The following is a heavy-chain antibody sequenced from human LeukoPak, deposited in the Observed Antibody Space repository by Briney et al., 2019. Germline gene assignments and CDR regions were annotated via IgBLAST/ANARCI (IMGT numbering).Heavy chain of an antibody. J-gene: IGHJ5*02. V-gene: IGHV1-69*04. CDR3: ASAYYSGGSCYVNWFDP. Sequence: SVKVSCKASGGTFSSYAISWVRQAPGQGLEWMGRIIPILGIANYAQKFQGRVTITADKSTSTAYMELSSLRSEDTAVYYCASAYYSGGSCYVNWFDPWGQGTLVTVSS. D-gene: IGHD2-15*01. CDR2: IIPILGIA. CDR1: GGTFSSYA.